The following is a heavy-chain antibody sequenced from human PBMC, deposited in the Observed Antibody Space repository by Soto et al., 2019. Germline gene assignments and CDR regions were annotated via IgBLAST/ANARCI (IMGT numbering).Heavy chain of an antibody. CDR2: TAIKDESYTT. D-gene: IGHD2-2*01. CDR3: GRRYCTSHSCNRAHYGLEV. CDR1: VFTFSDHY. Sequence: PGGSLRFSCAASVFTFSDHYMDLVRQVPGKGLECVCRTAIKDESYTTGYAASVKGRFTVSRDHSKSTLFLQMNSLRTEDTAVYYCGRRYCTSHSCNRAHYGLEVWGPGTTVTVSS. J-gene: IGHJ6*02. V-gene: IGHV3-72*01.